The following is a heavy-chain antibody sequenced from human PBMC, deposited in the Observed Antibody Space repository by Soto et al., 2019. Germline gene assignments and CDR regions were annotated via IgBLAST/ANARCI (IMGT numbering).Heavy chain of an antibody. J-gene: IGHJ3*01. D-gene: IGHD2-21*02. Sequence: QVRLVQSGAEVKNPGASVKVSCQASNYLFGAFGISWVRQAPGQGLEWMGWITPYNGNTHYAEKFQDRVTMTADKSTPAAYMDVRRMTSDDTAVYCCALISALRNDCDVWRQWTVVTVSS. CDR2: ITPYNGNT. CDR1: NYLFGAFG. CDR3: ALISALRNDCDV. V-gene: IGHV1-18*01.